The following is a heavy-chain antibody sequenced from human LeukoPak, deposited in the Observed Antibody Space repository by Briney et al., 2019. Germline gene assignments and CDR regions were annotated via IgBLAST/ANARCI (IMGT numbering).Heavy chain of an antibody. CDR1: GFTFSSYA. CDR3: AKSLITMIHVFDY. D-gene: IGHD3-22*01. CDR2: ISGSGGST. J-gene: IGHJ4*02. Sequence: GSLRLSCAASGFTFSSYAMSWVRQAPGKGLERVSAISGSGGSTYYADSVKGRFTISRDNSKNTLYLQMNSLRVEDTAVYYCAKSLITMIHVFDYWGQGTLVTVSS. V-gene: IGHV3-23*01.